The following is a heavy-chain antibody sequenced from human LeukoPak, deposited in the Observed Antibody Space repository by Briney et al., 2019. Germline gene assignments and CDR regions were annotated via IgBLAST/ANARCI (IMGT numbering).Heavy chain of an antibody. CDR2: ISAYNGNT. J-gene: IGHJ4*02. V-gene: IGHV1-18*01. Sequence: ASVKASCKASGYTFTSYGISWVRQAPGQGLEWMGWISAYNGNTNYAQKLQGRVTMTTDTSTSTAYMELRSLRSDDTAVYYCARVDDFWSGYGEKTSDYWGQGTLVTVSS. CDR1: GYTFTSYG. D-gene: IGHD3-3*01. CDR3: ARVDDFWSGYGEKTSDY.